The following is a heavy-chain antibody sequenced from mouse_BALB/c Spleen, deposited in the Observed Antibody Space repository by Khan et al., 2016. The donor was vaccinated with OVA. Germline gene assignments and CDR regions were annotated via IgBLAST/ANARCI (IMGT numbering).Heavy chain of an antibody. J-gene: IGHJ1*01. CDR3: ARWDDGSIYWFFDV. CDR2: IYPYNDGT. Sequence: VQLQQSGPELVKPGASVKISCKASGYTFTDYNMHWVKQSHGKSLEWIGYIYPYNDGTVYNQKFKTKATLTVDNSSSTAYMELRSLTSEDSAVDYCARWDDGSIYWFFDVWGAGTTVTVSS. D-gene: IGHD4-1*01. CDR1: GYTFTDYN. V-gene: IGHV1S29*02.